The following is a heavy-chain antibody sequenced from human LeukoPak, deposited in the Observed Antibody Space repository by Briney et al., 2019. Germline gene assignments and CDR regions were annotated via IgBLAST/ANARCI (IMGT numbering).Heavy chain of an antibody. Sequence: ASVKVSCKXSGYTFTSNGISWVRQAPGQGLEWMGWISAYNGNTNYAQKLQGRVTMTTDTSTSTAYMELRSLRSDDTAVYYCARDIVVVPAALGYAFDIWGQGTMVTVSS. V-gene: IGHV1-18*01. D-gene: IGHD2-2*01. CDR1: GYTFTSNG. CDR3: ARDIVVVPAALGYAFDI. CDR2: ISAYNGNT. J-gene: IGHJ3*02.